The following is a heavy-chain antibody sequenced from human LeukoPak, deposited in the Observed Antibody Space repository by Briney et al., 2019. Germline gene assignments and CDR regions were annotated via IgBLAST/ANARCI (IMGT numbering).Heavy chain of an antibody. D-gene: IGHD5-24*01. V-gene: IGHV3-33*01. J-gene: IGHJ5*02. CDR1: GFTFSSYA. CDR3: ARDRTLGVRDGFILA. CDR2: IWFDGSNK. Sequence: PGGSLRLSCAASGFTFSSYAMHWVRQAPGKGLEWVAVIWFDGSNKNYADSVKGQFTIFRDNSKNTLFLQMNSLRVEDTAVYYCARDRTLGVRDGFILAWGQGTLVTVSS.